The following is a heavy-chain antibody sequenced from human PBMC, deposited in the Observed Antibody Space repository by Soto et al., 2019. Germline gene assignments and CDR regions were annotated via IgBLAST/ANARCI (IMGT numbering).Heavy chain of an antibody. CDR2: IYPGDSDP. CDR1: GYSFTSYW. V-gene: IGHV5-51*01. J-gene: IGHJ4*01. Sequence: GESLKISCKGSGYSFTSYWIGWVRQMPGQRLEWMGIIYPGDSDPRYSPSFQGQVTISADRSISTAYAQLGILKASDTAMYYCARHPPLAIPADYWGQGTLVTVSS. CDR3: ARHPPLAIPADY. D-gene: IGHD5-12*01.